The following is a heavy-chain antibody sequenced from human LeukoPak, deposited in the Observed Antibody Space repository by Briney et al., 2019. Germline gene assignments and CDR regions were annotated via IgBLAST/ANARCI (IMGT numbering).Heavy chain of an antibody. J-gene: IGHJ4*02. CDR2: INPNSGGT. CDR3: ARPRSTMVRGVFTIDY. D-gene: IGHD3-10*01. V-gene: IGHV1-2*02. CDR1: GYTFTCYY. Sequence: ASVKVSCKASGYTFTCYYMHWVRQAPGQGLELEGWINPNSGGTNYAQKFQGRVTMTRDTSISTAYMELSRLRSDDTAVYYCARPRSTMVRGVFTIDYWGQGTLVTVSS.